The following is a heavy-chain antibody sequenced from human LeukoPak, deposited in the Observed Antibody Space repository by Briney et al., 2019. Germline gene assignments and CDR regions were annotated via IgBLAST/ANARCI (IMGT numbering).Heavy chain of an antibody. CDR3: ARDKAQYQLLFMEYNWFDP. V-gene: IGHV1-18*04. CDR2: ISAYNGNT. J-gene: IGHJ5*02. CDR1: GYTFTSYG. D-gene: IGHD2-2*01. Sequence: GASVKVSCKASGYTFTSYGISWVRQAPGQGLEWMGWISAYNGNTNYAQKLQGRVTMTTDTSTSTAYMELRSLSSDDTAVYYCARDKAQYQLLFMEYNWFDPWGQGTLVTVSS.